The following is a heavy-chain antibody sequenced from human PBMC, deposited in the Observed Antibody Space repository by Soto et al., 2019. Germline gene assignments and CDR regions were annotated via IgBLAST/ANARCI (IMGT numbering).Heavy chain of an antibody. Sequence: GGSLRLSCAASGFTFSSYAMHWVRQAPGKGLECVAVISYDGSNKYYADSVKGRFTISRAKSKNTLYLQMNSLRAEDTAVYYCARDLKVSGVSGYYYRYYYYGMDVWGQGATVTVSS. V-gene: IGHV3-30-3*01. CDR1: GFTFSSYA. CDR2: ISYDGSNK. D-gene: IGHD3-22*01. J-gene: IGHJ6*02. CDR3: ARDLKVSGVSGYYYRYYYYGMDV.